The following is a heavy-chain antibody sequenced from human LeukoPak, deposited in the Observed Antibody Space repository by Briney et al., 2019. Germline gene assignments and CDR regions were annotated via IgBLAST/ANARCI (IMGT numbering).Heavy chain of an antibody. CDR2: ISSSSSYI. Sequence: PGGSLRLSCAASGFTFSSYSMNWVRQAPGKELEWVSSISSSSSYIYYADSVKGRFTISRDNAKNSLYLQMNSLRAEDTAVYYCARVKSGGWYDNWFDPWGQGTLVTVSS. J-gene: IGHJ5*02. V-gene: IGHV3-21*01. D-gene: IGHD6-19*01. CDR3: ARVKSGGWYDNWFDP. CDR1: GFTFSSYS.